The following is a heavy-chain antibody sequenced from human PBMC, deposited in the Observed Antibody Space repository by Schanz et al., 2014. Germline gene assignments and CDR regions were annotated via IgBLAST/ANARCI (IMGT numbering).Heavy chain of an antibody. CDR3: ARDSLRGATGGYGMDV. V-gene: IGHV4-59*12. Sequence: QVQLQESGPGLVKPSETLSLTCTVSGGSISSYYWSWIRLPPGKGLEWIGYMHNSGSTSYNPSLKSRVTIAVNTSKNQFSLKRNSVTAADTAVYYCARDSLRGATGGYGMDVWGQGTTVTVSS. CDR2: MHNSGST. CDR1: GGSISSYY. J-gene: IGHJ6*02. D-gene: IGHD2-8*02.